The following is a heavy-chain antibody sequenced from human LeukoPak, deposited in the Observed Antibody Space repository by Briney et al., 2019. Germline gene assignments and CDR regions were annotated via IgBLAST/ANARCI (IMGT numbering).Heavy chain of an antibody. J-gene: IGHJ2*01. D-gene: IGHD3-10*01. V-gene: IGHV3-53*01. CDR3: ARVGDHYHWNLDL. CDR2: LYSGGTT. CDR1: GFTVSTKY. Sequence: GGSLSLSCASSGFTVSTKYMNWVRQAPGKGLEWVSILYSGGTTYYADSVKGRFTISRDTSKNTVSLQMNSLRAEDTAVYFCARVGDHYHWNLDLWGCGKLGTVSS.